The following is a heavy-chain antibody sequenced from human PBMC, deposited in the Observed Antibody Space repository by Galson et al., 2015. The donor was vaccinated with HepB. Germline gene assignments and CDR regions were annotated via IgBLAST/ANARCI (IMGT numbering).Heavy chain of an antibody. CDR1: GDSVSSNSAT. J-gene: IGHJ4*02. Sequence: CAISGDSVSSNSATWNWIRQSPSRGLEWLGRTYYRSKWYNDYALSVKSRITINPDTSKNQFSLQLNSVTPEDTAVYYCARVGVVEMATGHLDYWGQGTLVTVSS. CDR2: TYYRSKWYN. D-gene: IGHD5-24*01. V-gene: IGHV6-1*01. CDR3: ARVGVVEMATGHLDY.